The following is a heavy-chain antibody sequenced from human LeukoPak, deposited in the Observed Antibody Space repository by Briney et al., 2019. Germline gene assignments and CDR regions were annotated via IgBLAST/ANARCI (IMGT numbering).Heavy chain of an antibody. CDR2: INPNSGGT. D-gene: IGHD6-13*01. Sequence: ASVKVSCKASGYTFTGYYMHWVRQAPGQGLEWMGWINPNSGGTNYAQKFQGRVTMTRDTSISTAYMELSRLRSDDTAVYYCARSDPGSWYSINYYYYYMDVWGKGTTVTVSS. J-gene: IGHJ6*03. CDR1: GYTFTGYY. CDR3: ARSDPGSWYSINYYYYYMDV. V-gene: IGHV1-2*02.